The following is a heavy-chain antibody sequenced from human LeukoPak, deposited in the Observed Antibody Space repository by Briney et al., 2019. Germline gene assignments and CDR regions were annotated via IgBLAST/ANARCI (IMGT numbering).Heavy chain of an antibody. J-gene: IGHJ4*02. Sequence: ASVKVSCKASGYTFTTYGITWVRQAPGQGLEWMGWISAYKGNTNYAQKLQDRVTMTTDTSTSTAYMELRSLRSDDTAVYYCARDLSHDYRSYWGQGTLVTVSS. V-gene: IGHV1-18*01. D-gene: IGHD4-11*01. CDR3: ARDLSHDYRSY. CDR2: ISAYKGNT. CDR1: GYTFTTYG.